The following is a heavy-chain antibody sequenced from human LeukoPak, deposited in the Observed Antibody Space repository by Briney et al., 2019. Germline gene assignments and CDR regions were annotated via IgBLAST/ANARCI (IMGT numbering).Heavy chain of an antibody. Sequence: GGSLRLSCAASGFTFSSYAMHWVRQAPGKGLEWVAVISYDGSNKYYADPVKGRFTISRDNSKNTLYLQMNSLRAEDTAVYYCARGNPYYYDSSGHDYWGQGTLVTVSS. CDR3: ARGNPYYYDSSGHDY. J-gene: IGHJ4*02. CDR1: GFTFSSYA. D-gene: IGHD3-22*01. V-gene: IGHV3-30-3*01. CDR2: ISYDGSNK.